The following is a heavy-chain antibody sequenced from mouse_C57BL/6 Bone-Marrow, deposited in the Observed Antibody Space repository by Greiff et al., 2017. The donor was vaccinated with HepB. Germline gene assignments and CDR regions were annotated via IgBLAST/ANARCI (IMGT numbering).Heavy chain of an antibody. J-gene: IGHJ1*03. CDR3: ARHALITTVDGYFDV. D-gene: IGHD1-1*01. Sequence: EVKVEESGGGLVQPGGSLKLSCAASGFTFSDYYMYWVRQTPEKRLEWVAYISNGGGSTYYPDTVKGRFTISRDNAKNTLYLQMSRLKSEDTAMYYCARHALITTVDGYFDVWGTGTTVTVSS. CDR1: GFTFSDYY. V-gene: IGHV5-12*01. CDR2: ISNGGGST.